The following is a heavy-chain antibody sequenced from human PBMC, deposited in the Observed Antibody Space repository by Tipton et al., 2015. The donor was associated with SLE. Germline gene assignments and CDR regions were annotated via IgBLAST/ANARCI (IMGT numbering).Heavy chain of an antibody. J-gene: IGHJ4*02. Sequence: SLRLSCAASGFTFSSYAMSWVRQAPGKGLEWVSGLSGSGDTTYYADSVKGRFTISRDNSGNILYLQLNNMRAEDTAVYYCAKNKGSASYYRPPFDYWGQGTLVTVSS. CDR3: AKNKGSASYYRPPFDY. CDR1: GFTFSSYA. CDR2: LSGSGDTT. D-gene: IGHD3-10*01. V-gene: IGHV3-23*01.